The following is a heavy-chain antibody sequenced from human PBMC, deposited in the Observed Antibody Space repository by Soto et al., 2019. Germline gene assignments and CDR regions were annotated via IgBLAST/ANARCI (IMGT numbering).Heavy chain of an antibody. CDR2: IKKDGSEK. D-gene: IGHD6-13*01. Sequence: EVQLVESGGGLVQPGGSVRLSCAASGFTFTNSWMNWVRQAPGKGLEWVANIKKDGSEKYYVDSVKGRFTISRDNPPNSLFLQMNSLRAEDTAVYYCAKGAGATAGIIDYWGQGSLVTVSS. J-gene: IGHJ4*02. CDR3: AKGAGATAGIIDY. V-gene: IGHV3-7*01. CDR1: GFTFTNSW.